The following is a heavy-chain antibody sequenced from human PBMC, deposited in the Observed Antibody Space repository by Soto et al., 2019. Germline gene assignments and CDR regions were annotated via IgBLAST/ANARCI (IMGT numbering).Heavy chain of an antibody. CDR1: GGSISSYY. CDR3: ARLRAGWFDP. CDR2: IYYSGST. V-gene: IGHV4-59*08. J-gene: IGHJ5*02. Sequence: SETLSLTCTVSGGSISSYYWSWIRQPPGKGLEWIGYIYYSGSTYYNPSLKSRVTISVDTSKNQFSLKLSSVTAADTAVYYCARLRAGWFDPWGQGTLVTVPS.